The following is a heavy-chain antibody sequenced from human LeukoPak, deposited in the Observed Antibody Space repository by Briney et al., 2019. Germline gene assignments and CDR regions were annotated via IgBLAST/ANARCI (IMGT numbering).Heavy chain of an antibody. CDR2: INTNTGNA. J-gene: IGHJ6*02. Sequence: ASVKVSCKASGYTFTSYAMNWVRQAPGQGLEWVGWINTNTGNATYAQGFTGRFVFSLDPSVSPAYLQISSLKAEDTAVYYCARRYGSGRALYLMDVWGQGTTVTVSS. CDR1: GYTFTSYA. V-gene: IGHV7-4-1*02. CDR3: ARRYGSGRALYLMDV. D-gene: IGHD3-10*01.